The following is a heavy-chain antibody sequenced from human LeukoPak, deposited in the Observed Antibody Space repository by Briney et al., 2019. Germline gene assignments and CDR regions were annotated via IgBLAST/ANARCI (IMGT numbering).Heavy chain of an antibody. D-gene: IGHD3-22*01. CDR1: GFTFSSYW. J-gene: IGHJ6*03. CDR2: IKQDGSEK. CDR3: ARASSYYDSSGYNYCYMDV. V-gene: IGHV3-7*01. Sequence: GGSLRLSCAASGFTFSSYWMSWVRQAPGKGLEWVANIKQDGSEKYYVDSVKGRFTISRDNAKNSLYLQMNSLRAEDTAVYYCARASSYYDSSGYNYCYMDVWGKGTTVTVSS.